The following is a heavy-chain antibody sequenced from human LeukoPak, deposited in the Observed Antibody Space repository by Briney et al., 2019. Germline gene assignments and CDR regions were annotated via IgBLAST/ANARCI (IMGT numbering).Heavy chain of an antibody. Sequence: PSGTLSLTCAVSGGSISNTDHWNWVRQPPGTGLELIGEMYHDGYTNYNPSLKSRVTMSVDKSKNHFSLKLTSVTAADTAVYYCARSRGAVAGWSFDIWGQGTVVTVSS. J-gene: IGHJ3*02. CDR3: ARSRGAVAGWSFDI. CDR2: MYHDGYT. D-gene: IGHD6-13*01. V-gene: IGHV4-4*02. CDR1: GGSISNTDH.